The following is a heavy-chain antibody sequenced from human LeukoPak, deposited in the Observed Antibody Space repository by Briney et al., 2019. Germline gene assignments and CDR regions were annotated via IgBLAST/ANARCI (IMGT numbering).Heavy chain of an antibody. J-gene: IGHJ3*02. Sequence: GGSLRLSCAPSGFIFSTYSMNWVRQAPGKGLEWVSYIGSTGDYIFYADSVKGRFTISRDNAKNSLYLQLNNLRVEDTAVYYCARDPLHWNDGVDDSFDIWGQGTMVTVSS. V-gene: IGHV3-21*01. CDR3: ARDPLHWNDGVDDSFDI. CDR2: IGSTGDYI. D-gene: IGHD1-1*01. CDR1: GFIFSTYS.